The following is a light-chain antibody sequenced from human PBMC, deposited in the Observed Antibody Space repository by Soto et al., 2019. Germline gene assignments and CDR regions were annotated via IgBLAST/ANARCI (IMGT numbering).Light chain of an antibody. V-gene: IGLV1-40*01. Sequence: QPVLTQPPSVSGAPGQRVTISCTGGSSDIGEHYDVHWYQQLPGTAPKLLIYGNDNRPSGIPDRFSGSKSGTSASLAITGLQAEDEADYYCQSYDSSLSGWVFGGGTQLTVL. CDR3: QSYDSSLSGWV. CDR1: SSDIGEHYD. CDR2: GND. J-gene: IGLJ3*02.